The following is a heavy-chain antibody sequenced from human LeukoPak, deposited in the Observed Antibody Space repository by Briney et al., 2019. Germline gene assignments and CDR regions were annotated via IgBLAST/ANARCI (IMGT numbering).Heavy chain of an antibody. V-gene: IGHV3-21*01. Sequence: PGGSLRLSCAASGFTFSSFSMNWVRQAPGKGLEWVSSISSSSSYIYYADSVKGRFTISRDNAKNSLYLQMNSLRAEDTAVYYCARGGIAAAPYWGQGTLVTVSS. CDR2: ISSSSSYI. J-gene: IGHJ4*02. D-gene: IGHD6-13*01. CDR3: ARGGIAAAPY. CDR1: GFTFSSFS.